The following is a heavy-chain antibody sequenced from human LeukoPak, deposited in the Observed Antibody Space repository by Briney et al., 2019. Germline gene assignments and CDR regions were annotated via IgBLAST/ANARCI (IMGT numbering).Heavy chain of an antibody. V-gene: IGHV1-2*02. D-gene: IGHD3-10*01. CDR2: INPDSGGT. CDR3: ARDAISRGIIDY. J-gene: IGHJ4*02. CDR1: GYSFTGYY. Sequence: ASVKVSCKASGYSFTGYYVHWVRQAPGQGLEWMGWINPDSGGTNFAQNFQGRVTMTRDTSSSTAHMEVRRLTSDDTAVYYCARDAISRGIIDYWGQGTLVTVSS.